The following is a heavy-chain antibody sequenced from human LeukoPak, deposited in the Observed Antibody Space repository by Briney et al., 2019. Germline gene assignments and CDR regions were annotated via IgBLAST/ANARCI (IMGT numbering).Heavy chain of an antibody. CDR3: AKDTGGSYYDNWFDP. CDR2: ISYDGSNK. J-gene: IGHJ5*02. D-gene: IGHD1-26*01. Sequence: GGSLRLSCAASGFTFSSYGMHWVRQAPGKGLEWVAVISYDGSNKYYADSVKGRFTISRDNSKNTLYLQMNSLRAEDTAVYYCAKDTGGSYYDNWFDPWGQGTLVTVSS. CDR1: GFTFSSYG. V-gene: IGHV3-30*18.